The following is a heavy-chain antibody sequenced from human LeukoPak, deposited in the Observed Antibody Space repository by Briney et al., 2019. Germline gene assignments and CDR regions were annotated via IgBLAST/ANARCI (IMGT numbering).Heavy chain of an antibody. Sequence: ASVKVSCKVSGYTLTELSIHWVRQAPGKGLQWMGGFDPEDGETIYAQKFQGRVTMTEDTSTDTAYMELSSLRSEDTAVYYCARSGKYYGSGRVGYFDYWGQGTLVTVSS. D-gene: IGHD3-10*01. CDR2: FDPEDGET. CDR3: ARSGKYYGSGRVGYFDY. J-gene: IGHJ4*02. CDR1: GYTLTELS. V-gene: IGHV1-24*01.